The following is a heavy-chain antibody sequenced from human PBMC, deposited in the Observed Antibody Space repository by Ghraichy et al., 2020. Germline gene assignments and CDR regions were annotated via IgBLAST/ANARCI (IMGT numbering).Heavy chain of an antibody. CDR1: GFTFSNYA. J-gene: IGHJ4*02. CDR3: VRAPSSNYANSRTFDY. Sequence: GGSLRLSCSASGFTFSNYAMHWVRQAPGKGLEYVSAITSNGGSTYYADSVKGRFTISRDNSKNTLFFQMSSLRVEDTALYYCVRAPSSNYANSRTFDYWGQGTLVTVSS. CDR2: ITSNGGST. D-gene: IGHD2-2*01. V-gene: IGHV3-64D*06.